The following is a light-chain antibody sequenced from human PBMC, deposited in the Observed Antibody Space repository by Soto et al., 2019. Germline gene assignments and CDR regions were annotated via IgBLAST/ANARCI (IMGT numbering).Light chain of an antibody. CDR2: DAS. V-gene: IGKV3-11*01. Sequence: EIVLTQSPATLSLSPGERATLSCRASQSVSSYLAWYQQKPGQAPRLLIYDASSRATGTPARFSGSGSGTDFTLTISSLEPEVFAVYYCQQRSNWPPVFTFGPGTKVDIK. J-gene: IGKJ3*01. CDR1: QSVSSY. CDR3: QQRSNWPPVFT.